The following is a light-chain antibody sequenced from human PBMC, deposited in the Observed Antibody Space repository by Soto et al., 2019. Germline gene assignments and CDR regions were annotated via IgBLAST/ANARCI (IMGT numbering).Light chain of an antibody. CDR1: QSVSSN. CDR3: QKYNDWPPLT. CDR2: GAS. J-gene: IGKJ4*01. V-gene: IGKV3-15*01. Sequence: EIVMTQSPATLSVSPGERATLSCRASQSVSSNLAWYQQKSGQAPTLLIYGASTRATGIPARFSGSGSGTEFTLTISSLQSEDFAVYYCQKYNDWPPLTFGGGTKVEIK.